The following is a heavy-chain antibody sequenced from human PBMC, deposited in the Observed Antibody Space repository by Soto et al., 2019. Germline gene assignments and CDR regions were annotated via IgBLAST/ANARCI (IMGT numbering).Heavy chain of an antibody. D-gene: IGHD5-18*01. V-gene: IGHV3-33*01. CDR1: GFTFSSYG. CDR3: ARDHSEDTAMVYYYYYGMDV. CDR2: IWYDGSNK. Sequence: GGSLRLSCAASGFTFSSYGMHWVRQAPGKGLEWVAVIWYDGSNKYYADSVKGRFTISRDNSKNTLYLQMNSLRAEDTAVYYCARDHSEDTAMVYYYYYGMDVWGQGTTVTVSS. J-gene: IGHJ6*02.